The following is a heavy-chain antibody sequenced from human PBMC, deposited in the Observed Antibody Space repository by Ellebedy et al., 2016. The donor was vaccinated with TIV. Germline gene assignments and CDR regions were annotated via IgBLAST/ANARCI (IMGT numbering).Heavy chain of an antibody. J-gene: IGHJ4*02. D-gene: IGHD4-17*01. CDR1: GASVSSDSYY. Sequence: SETLSLXXTVSGASVSSDSYYWSWFRQPPGRGLEWIAYISHSGSTKYNPSLKSRVTISLDTSKSQFSLRLSSVTTADTAVYYCASSPYGDYGLGYWGQGTLVTVAS. CDR3: ASSPYGDYGLGY. V-gene: IGHV4-61*01. CDR2: ISHSGST.